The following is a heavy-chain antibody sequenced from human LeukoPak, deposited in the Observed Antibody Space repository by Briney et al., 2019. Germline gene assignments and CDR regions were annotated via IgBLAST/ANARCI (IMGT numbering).Heavy chain of an antibody. Sequence: SETLSLTCTVSGGSVSSTSHHWAWIRQPPGKGLEWIASIYYTGNTYYNPSLESRLSISIDTSKNYFSLKLSSVTAADTAVYFCTREFTSTSGDWGQGTLVTVSS. CDR3: TREFTSTSGD. V-gene: IGHV4-39*02. CDR2: IYYTGNT. CDR1: GGSVSSTSHH. J-gene: IGHJ4*02. D-gene: IGHD1-1*01.